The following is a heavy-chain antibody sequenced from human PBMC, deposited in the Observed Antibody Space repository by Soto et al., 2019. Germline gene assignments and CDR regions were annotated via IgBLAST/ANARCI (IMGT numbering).Heavy chain of an antibody. D-gene: IGHD3-3*01. J-gene: IGHJ6*02. CDR1: GDSGSSNSAA. CDR3: ARDPYYDFWSGYRPYYYYYGMDV. V-gene: IGHV6-1*01. CDR2: TYYRSKWYN. Sequence: PSQTLSLPCAISGDSGSSNSAAWNWIRQSPSRGLEWLGRTYYRSKWYNDYAVSVKSRITINPDTSKNQFSLQLNSVTPEDTAVYYCARDPYYDFWSGYRPYYYYYGMDVWGQGTTVTVSS.